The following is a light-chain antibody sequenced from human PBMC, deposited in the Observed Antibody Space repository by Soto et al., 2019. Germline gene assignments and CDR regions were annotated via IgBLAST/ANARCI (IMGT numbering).Light chain of an antibody. Sequence: QSALTQPRSVSGSPGQSVTISCTGTSSDVGGYNYVSWYQQHPGKAPKVLIYDVSERPSGVPDRFSGSKAGNPASLTISGLQSEDDAYYYCCSYAGSPRYVFGTGTKLTVL. V-gene: IGLV2-11*01. CDR2: DVS. CDR1: SSDVGGYNY. J-gene: IGLJ1*01. CDR3: CSYAGSPRYV.